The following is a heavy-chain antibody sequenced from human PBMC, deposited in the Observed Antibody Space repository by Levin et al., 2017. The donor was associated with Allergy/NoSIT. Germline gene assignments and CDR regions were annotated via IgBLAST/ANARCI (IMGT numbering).Heavy chain of an antibody. CDR1: GFTFSGSA. CDR2: IGTKPESYVA. J-gene: IGHJ4*02. D-gene: IGHD1/OR15-1a*01. CDR3: ARGGGEKQLDC. Sequence: GGSLRLSCAASGFTFSGSAMYWVRQASGKGLEWVGRIGTKPESYVAEYAASVRGRFTLSRDDSKDTAYLQMNGLKTEDTAVYYCARGGGEKQLDCWGQGTLVTVSS. V-gene: IGHV3-73*01.